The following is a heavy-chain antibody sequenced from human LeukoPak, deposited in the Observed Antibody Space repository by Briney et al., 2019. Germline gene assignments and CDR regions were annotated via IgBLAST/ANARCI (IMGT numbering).Heavy chain of an antibody. D-gene: IGHD5-12*01. J-gene: IGHJ5*02. V-gene: IGHV7-4-1*02. CDR3: ARDRDIVATIGAVRGHTLNWFDP. Sequence: GASVKVSCKASGYTFTSYAMNWVRQAPGQGLEWMGWINTNTGNPTYAQGFTGRFVFSLDTSVSTAYLQISSLKAEDTAVYYCARDRDIVATIGAVRGHTLNWFDPWGQGTLVTVSS. CDR2: INTNTGNP. CDR1: GYTFTSYA.